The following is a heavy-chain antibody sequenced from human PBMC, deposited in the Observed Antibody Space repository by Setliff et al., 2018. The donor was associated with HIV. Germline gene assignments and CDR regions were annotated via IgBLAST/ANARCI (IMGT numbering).Heavy chain of an antibody. CDR3: ARGSGYDKGAYHYYYGMDV. CDR1: GFPFSSYE. CDR2: ISSSGSTI. V-gene: IGHV3-48*03. Sequence: PGGSLRLSCAASGFPFSSYEMNWVRQAPGKGLEWVSYISSSGSTIYYADSVKGRFTISRDNTKNSLYLQMNSLRAEDTAVYYCARGSGYDKGAYHYYYGMDVWGQGTLVTVSS. J-gene: IGHJ6*02. D-gene: IGHD5-12*01.